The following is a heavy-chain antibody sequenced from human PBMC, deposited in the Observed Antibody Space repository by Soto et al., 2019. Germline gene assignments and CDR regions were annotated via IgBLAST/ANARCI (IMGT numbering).Heavy chain of an antibody. CDR1: GGSISSYY. Sequence: SETLSLTCTVSGGSISSYYWSWIRQPPGKGLEWIGYIYYSGSTNYNPSLKSRVTISVDTSKNQFSLKLSSVTAADTAVYYCARVPRSFICMYGWGKGTTVTVAS. CDR3: ARVPRSFICMYG. D-gene: IGHD3-10*01. CDR2: IYYSGST. J-gene: IGHJ6*04. V-gene: IGHV4-59*01.